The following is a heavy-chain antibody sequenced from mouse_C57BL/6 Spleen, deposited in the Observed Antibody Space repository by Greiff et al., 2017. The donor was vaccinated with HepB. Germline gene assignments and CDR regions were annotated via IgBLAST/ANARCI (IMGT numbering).Heavy chain of an antibody. Sequence: QVQLQQPGAELVKPGASVKLSCKASGYTFTSYWMQWVKQRPGQGLEWIGEIDPSDSYTNYNQKFKGKATLTVDKPSSTAYMQLSSLTSEDSAVYYCARWGDYWGQGTTLTVSS. CDR3: ARWGDY. CDR1: GYTFTSYW. J-gene: IGHJ2*01. CDR2: IDPSDSYT. V-gene: IGHV1-50*01.